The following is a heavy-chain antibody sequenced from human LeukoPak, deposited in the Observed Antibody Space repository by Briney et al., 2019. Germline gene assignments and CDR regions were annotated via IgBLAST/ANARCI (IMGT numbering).Heavy chain of an antibody. CDR2: ISAYNGNT. J-gene: IGHJ4*02. Sequence: EASVKVSCTASGYTFTSYGISWVRQAPGQGLEWMGWISAYNGNTNYAQKLQGRVTMTTDTSTSTAYMELSSLRSEDTAVYYCARRSDDYDSSAYYHWGQGTLVTVSS. CDR1: GYTFTSYG. CDR3: ARRSDDYDSSAYYH. D-gene: IGHD3-22*01. V-gene: IGHV1-18*01.